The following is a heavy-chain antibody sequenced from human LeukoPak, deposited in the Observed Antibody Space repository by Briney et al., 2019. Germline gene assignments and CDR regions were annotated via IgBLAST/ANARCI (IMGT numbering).Heavy chain of an antibody. CDR2: MSSSGAGT. Sequence: GGSLRLSCVASGLTFNIYAMSWVRQAPGKGLEWVSVMSSSGAGTYYADSVKGRFTISRDNPKSTLYLQMNSLRAEDTAVYYCAKEFGDSSGYYFNTPFDYWGQGTLVTVFS. CDR3: AKEFGDSSGYYFNTPFDY. D-gene: IGHD3-22*01. J-gene: IGHJ4*02. V-gene: IGHV3-23*01. CDR1: GLTFNIYA.